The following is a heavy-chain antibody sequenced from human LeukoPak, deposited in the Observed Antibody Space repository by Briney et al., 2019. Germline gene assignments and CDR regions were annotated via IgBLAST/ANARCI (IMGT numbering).Heavy chain of an antibody. CDR1: GFTFSNYA. V-gene: IGHV3-23*01. D-gene: IGHD3-10*01. CDR2: ISGSGGTT. CDR3: ATYYYGSGSWSYYYYGMEV. J-gene: IGHJ6*02. Sequence: PGGSLRLSCAASGFTFSNYAMNWVRQAPGKGLEWVSLISGSGGTTYYADSVKGRFTISRDNSKNTLYLQMNSLRAEDTAVYYCATYYYGSGSWSYYYYGMEVWGQGTTATVSS.